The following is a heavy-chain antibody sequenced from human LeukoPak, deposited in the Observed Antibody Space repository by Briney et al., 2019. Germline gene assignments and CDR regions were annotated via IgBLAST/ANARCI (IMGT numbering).Heavy chain of an antibody. D-gene: IGHD3-9*01. CDR1: GYTFTSYA. CDR2: INAGNGNT. J-gene: IGHJ4*02. V-gene: IGHV1-3*01. CDR3: ARDEGDFDYYFDY. Sequence: ASVKVSCKASGYTFTSYAMHWVRQAPGQRLEWMGWINAGNGNTKHSQKFQGRVTITRDTSASTAYMELSSLRSEDTAVYYCARDEGDFDYYFDYWGQGTLVTVSS.